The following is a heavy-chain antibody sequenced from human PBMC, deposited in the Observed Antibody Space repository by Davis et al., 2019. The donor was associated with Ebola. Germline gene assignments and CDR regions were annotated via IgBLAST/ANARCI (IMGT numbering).Heavy chain of an antibody. V-gene: IGHV4-59*12. J-gene: IGHJ2*01. Sequence: MPSETLSLTCTVSGGSISSYYWSWIRQPPGKGLEWIGYIYYSGSTNYNPSLKSRVTISVDKSKNQFSLKLSSVTAADTAVYYCARDQWELTYWYFDLWGRGTLVTVSS. CDR2: IYYSGST. CDR3: ARDQWELTYWYFDL. D-gene: IGHD1-26*01. CDR1: GGSISSYY.